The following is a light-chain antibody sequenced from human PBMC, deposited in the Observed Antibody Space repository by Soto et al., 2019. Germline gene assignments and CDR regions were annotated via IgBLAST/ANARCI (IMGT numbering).Light chain of an antibody. Sequence: EIVMKQSAAALSVYKGERATLSFRASQSISTDVAWYQQKPGQAPRLLIYDASNRATGIPARFSGSGSGTDFTLTISILEPEDFAVYYCQHRRIWPVSFGHGTLWRL. J-gene: IGKJ5*01. CDR1: QSISTD. CDR3: QHRRIWPVS. CDR2: DAS. V-gene: IGKV3-11*01.